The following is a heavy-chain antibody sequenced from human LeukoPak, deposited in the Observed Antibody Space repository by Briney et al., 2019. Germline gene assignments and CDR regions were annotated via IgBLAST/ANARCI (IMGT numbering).Heavy chain of an antibody. CDR2: ISSSSSYI. J-gene: IGHJ4*02. CDR3: ARDLYRIVVVPHYFDY. D-gene: IGHD3-22*01. Sequence: GGSLRLSCAASGFTFTSYSMNWVRQAPGKGLEWVSSISSSSSYIYLADSVKGRFTISRDNAKNSLYLQMNSLRAEDTAVYYCARDLYRIVVVPHYFDYWGQGTLVTVSS. CDR1: GFTFTSYS. V-gene: IGHV3-21*04.